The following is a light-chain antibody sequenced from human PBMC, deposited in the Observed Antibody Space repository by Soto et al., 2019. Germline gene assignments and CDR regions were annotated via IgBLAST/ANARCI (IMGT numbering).Light chain of an antibody. V-gene: IGLV1-44*01. CDR3: AAWNDNPNGPGYV. CDR2: SDD. Sequence: QSVLTQPPSASGTPGQRVTISCSGSGSNIGSNYVNWYQHLPGTAPKLLIYSDDQRPSGVPDRFSGSKSGTSASLAISGLQSEDEADYFCAAWNDNPNGPGYVFGTGTKLTVL. CDR1: GSNIGSNY. J-gene: IGLJ1*01.